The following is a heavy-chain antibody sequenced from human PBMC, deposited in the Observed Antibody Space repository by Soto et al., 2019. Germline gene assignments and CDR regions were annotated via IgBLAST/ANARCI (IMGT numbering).Heavy chain of an antibody. V-gene: IGHV1-69*13. CDR2: IIPIFGTA. CDR3: ARDMVRGVSYYYYGMDV. J-gene: IGHJ6*02. D-gene: IGHD3-10*01. CDR1: GGTFSSYA. Sequence: SVKVSCKASGGTFSSYAISWVRQAPGQGLEWMGGIIPIFGTANYAQKFQGRVTITADESTSTAYMELSSLRSEDTAVYYCARDMVRGVSYYYYGMDVWGQGTTVTVSS.